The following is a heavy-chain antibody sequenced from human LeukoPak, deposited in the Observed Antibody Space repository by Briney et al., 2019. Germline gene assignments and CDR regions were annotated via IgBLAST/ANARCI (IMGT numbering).Heavy chain of an antibody. CDR2: IYHSGST. CDR3: ARVSYYYDSSGYYYGGNYYYYYMDV. CDR1: GYSISSGYY. V-gene: IGHV4-38-2*02. J-gene: IGHJ6*03. D-gene: IGHD3-22*01. Sequence: PSETLSLTCTVSGYSISSGYYWGWIRQPPGKGLEWIGSIYHSGSTYYNPSLKSRVTISVDTSKNQFSLKLSSVTAADTAVYYCARVSYYYDSSGYYYGGNYYYYYMDVWGKGTTVTVSS.